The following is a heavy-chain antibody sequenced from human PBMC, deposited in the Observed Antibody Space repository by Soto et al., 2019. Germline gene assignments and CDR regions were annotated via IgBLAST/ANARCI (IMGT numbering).Heavy chain of an antibody. D-gene: IGHD2-2*01. Sequence: AGGSPRLSCAASGFTFSSYSMHWVRQAPGKGLEWVAVIWYDGSNKYYADSVKGRFTISRDNSKNTLYLQMNSLRAEDTAVYYCASRSPALDYWGQGTLVTVSS. CDR2: IWYDGSNK. CDR3: ASRSPALDY. V-gene: IGHV3-33*08. J-gene: IGHJ4*02. CDR1: GFTFSSYS.